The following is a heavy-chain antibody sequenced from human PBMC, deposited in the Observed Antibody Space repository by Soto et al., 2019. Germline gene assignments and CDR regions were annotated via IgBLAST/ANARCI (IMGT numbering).Heavy chain of an antibody. CDR1: GGSISSGEYY. CDR2: IYYSGST. Sequence: SETLSLTCTVSGGSISSGEYYWGWIRQPPGKGLEWIGYIYYSGSTYYNPSLKSRVTISVDTSKNQFSLKLSSVTAADTAVYYCARARGARYFDYWGQGTLVTVSS. J-gene: IGHJ4*02. V-gene: IGHV4-30-4*01. D-gene: IGHD2-15*01. CDR3: ARARGARYFDY.